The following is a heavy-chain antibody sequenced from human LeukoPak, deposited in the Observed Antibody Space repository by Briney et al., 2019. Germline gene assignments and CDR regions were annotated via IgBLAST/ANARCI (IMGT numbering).Heavy chain of an antibody. J-gene: IGHJ3*02. D-gene: IGHD3-22*01. V-gene: IGHV3-21*01. Sequence: PGGSLRLSCAASGSTFSSYSMNWVRQAPGKGLEWVSSISSSSSYIYYADSVKGRFTISRDNAKNSLYLQMNSLRAEDTAVYYCARETSYDSTGESDAFDIWGQGTMVTVSS. CDR1: GSTFSSYS. CDR3: ARETSYDSTGESDAFDI. CDR2: ISSSSSYI.